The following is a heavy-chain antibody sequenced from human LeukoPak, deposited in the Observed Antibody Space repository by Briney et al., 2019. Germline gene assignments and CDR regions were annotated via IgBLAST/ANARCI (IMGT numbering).Heavy chain of an antibody. D-gene: IGHD4-17*01. Sequence: GESLKISCKGSGYTFFTYWIGWVRQMPGKGLEWMGIIYPGDSDTRYSPSFQGHVTISADKSIRTAYLQWSSLKASDTAIYYCARPSTTVDWYFDLWGRGTLVTVSS. CDR3: ARPSTTVDWYFDL. V-gene: IGHV5-51*01. CDR1: GYTFFTYW. CDR2: IYPGDSDT. J-gene: IGHJ2*01.